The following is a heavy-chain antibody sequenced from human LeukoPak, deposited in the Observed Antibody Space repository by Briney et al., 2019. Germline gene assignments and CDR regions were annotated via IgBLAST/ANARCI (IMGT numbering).Heavy chain of an antibody. V-gene: IGHV5-51*01. CDR1: GYSFTNYW. D-gene: IGHD6-19*01. CDR2: IYPGDSAT. Sequence: GESLKISCKGSGYSFTNYWIGWVRQMPGKGLEWMGIIYPGDSATRYSPSFQGQVTMSADKSISTAYLQWGSLKASDTAMYYCARVSSAFQHWGQGTLVTVSS. J-gene: IGHJ1*01. CDR3: ARVSSAFQH.